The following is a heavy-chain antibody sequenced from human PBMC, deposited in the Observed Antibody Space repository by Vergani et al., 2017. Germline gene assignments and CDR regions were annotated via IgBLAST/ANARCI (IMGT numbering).Heavy chain of an antibody. J-gene: IGHJ3*02. CDR1: GFTFSSYA. D-gene: IGHD2-2*01. CDR3: AADTAAANAFDI. CDR2: NSGSGGST. V-gene: IGHV3-23*01. Sequence: EVQLLESGGGLVQPGGSLRLSCEGSGFTFSSYAMSWVRQAPGKGLEWVSGNSGSGGSTFYADSVKGRFTISRDNSKNTLYLQRNSLRAEDTAVDYCAADTAAANAFDIWGQGTMVTVSS.